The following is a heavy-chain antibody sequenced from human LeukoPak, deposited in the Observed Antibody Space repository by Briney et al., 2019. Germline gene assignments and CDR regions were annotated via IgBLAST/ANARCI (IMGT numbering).Heavy chain of an antibody. V-gene: IGHV4-59*01. Sequence: SSETLSLTCTVSGGSISSYYWSWIRQPPGKGLEWIGYIYYSGSTNYNPSLKSRVTISVDTSKNQFSLKLSSVTAADTAVYYCARGHGIDYGDEGWFDPWGQGTLVTVSS. J-gene: IGHJ5*02. D-gene: IGHD4-17*01. CDR2: IYYSGST. CDR1: GGSISSYY. CDR3: ARGHGIDYGDEGWFDP.